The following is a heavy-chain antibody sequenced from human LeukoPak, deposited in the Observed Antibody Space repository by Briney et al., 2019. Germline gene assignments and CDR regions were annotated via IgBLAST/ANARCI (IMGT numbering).Heavy chain of an antibody. CDR1: GRTFSFNS. J-gene: IGHJ4*02. Sequence: SVKVSCKSSGRTFSFNSINWVRQAPGQGLEWMGNIIPMSATTNYAQNFQDRLKITADESTRTAYMELSSLVSEDTAVYYCARGASITGPENYFDYWGQGTLIVVSS. D-gene: IGHD5-24*01. V-gene: IGHV1-69*13. CDR2: IIPMSATT. CDR3: ARGASITGPENYFDY.